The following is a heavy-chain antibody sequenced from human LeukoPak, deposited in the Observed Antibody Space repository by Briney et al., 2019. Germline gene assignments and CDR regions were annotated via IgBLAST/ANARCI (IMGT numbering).Heavy chain of an antibody. D-gene: IGHD3-10*01. J-gene: IGHJ4*02. CDR2: IKQDGSEK. V-gene: IGHV3-7*01. CDR1: GFTFSFYA. CDR3: ARQLGGSGSY. Sequence: GGSLRLSCAASGFTFSFYAMSWVRQAPGKGLEWVANIKQDGSEKYYVDSVEGRFTISRDNAKNSVYLQMNSLRAEDTAVYYCARQLGGSGSYWGQGTLVTVSS.